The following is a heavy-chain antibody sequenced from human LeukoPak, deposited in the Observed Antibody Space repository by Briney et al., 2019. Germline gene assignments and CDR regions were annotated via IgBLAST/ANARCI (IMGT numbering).Heavy chain of an antibody. J-gene: IGHJ4*02. V-gene: IGHV1-8*03. CDR1: GYTFNTYG. Sequence: ASVKVSCKASGYTFNTYGINWVRQATGQGLEWMGWMNPNSGNTGYAQKFQGRVTITRNTSISTAYMELSSLRSDDTAVYYCARDPRGGSSSWSLDYWGQGTLVTVSS. CDR2: MNPNSGNT. D-gene: IGHD6-13*01. CDR3: ARDPRGGSSSWSLDY.